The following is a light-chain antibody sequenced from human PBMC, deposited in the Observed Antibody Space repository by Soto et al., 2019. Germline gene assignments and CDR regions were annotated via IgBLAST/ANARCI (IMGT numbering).Light chain of an antibody. CDR3: QHYGASPPFT. V-gene: IGKV3-20*01. J-gene: IGKJ2*01. CDR1: QNVSNRY. CDR2: GSY. Sequence: IVLTQSPATLSLSPGEGATLSCRASQNVSNRYLAWYQQIPGQAPRLLIFGSYSGPTGIPDRFSGSGSGTDFTLTISRLEPEDFAVYYCQHYGASPPFTFGQGTRV.